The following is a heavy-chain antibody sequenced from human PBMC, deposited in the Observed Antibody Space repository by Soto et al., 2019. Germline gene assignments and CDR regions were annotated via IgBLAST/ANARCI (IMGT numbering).Heavy chain of an antibody. Sequence: EVQLVESGGGLVQPGGSLRLSCAGSGFTFSNYWMHWVRQDPEKGLVWVSTINTDGTTTQYADSVKGRFTVTRDNAKNTLYLQMNSLRDEDTAVYFCAKDLSWGQCDYWGQGTLVTVSS. CDR1: GFTFSNYW. J-gene: IGHJ4*02. D-gene: IGHD3-16*01. CDR3: AKDLSWGQCDY. CDR2: INTDGTTT. V-gene: IGHV3-74*03.